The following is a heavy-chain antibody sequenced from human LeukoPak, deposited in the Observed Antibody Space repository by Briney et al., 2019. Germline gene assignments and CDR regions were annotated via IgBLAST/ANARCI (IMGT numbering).Heavy chain of an antibody. D-gene: IGHD4-11*01. Sequence: PSETLSLTCIVSSSSFNFYYWSWIRQPPGKGLEWVGSGYYLGANYYNPSLPSRATITLDSRNQFSLWLTSVTAADTAVYYCGRLGIHKPYSLDYWGQGTLVTVSS. CDR1: SSSFNFYY. CDR2: GYYLGAN. J-gene: IGHJ4*02. CDR3: GRLGIHKPYSLDY. V-gene: IGHV4-39*01.